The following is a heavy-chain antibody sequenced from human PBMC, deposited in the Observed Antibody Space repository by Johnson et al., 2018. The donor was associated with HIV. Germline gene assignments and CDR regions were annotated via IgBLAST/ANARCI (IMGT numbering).Heavy chain of an antibody. J-gene: IGHJ3*02. D-gene: IGHD4-11*01. CDR1: GFTFDDYA. V-gene: IGHV3-9*01. CDR2: ISWNSGSI. CDR3: AKDLTPYSLYVDAFDI. Sequence: VQLVESGGGLVQPGRSLRLSCAASGFTFDDYAMHWVRQAPGKGLEWVSGISWNSGSIGYADSVKGRFTISRDNAKNSLYLQMNSLRAEDTAVYYCAKDLTPYSLYVDAFDIWGQGTLVTVSS.